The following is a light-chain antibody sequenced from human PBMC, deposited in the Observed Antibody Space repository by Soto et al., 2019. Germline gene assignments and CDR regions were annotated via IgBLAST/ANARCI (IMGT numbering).Light chain of an antibody. CDR1: QSVSGW. V-gene: IGKV1-5*01. CDR3: QQYETFSGT. CDR2: DAS. Sequence: KITQSASTVSASVGDTVTVTCRASQSVSGWLAWYQQKPGEAPKLLIYDASALPRGVPSRFSGSGSGTKFTLTIASLQPDDFATYYCQQYETFSGTFGPGTKVDIK. J-gene: IGKJ1*01.